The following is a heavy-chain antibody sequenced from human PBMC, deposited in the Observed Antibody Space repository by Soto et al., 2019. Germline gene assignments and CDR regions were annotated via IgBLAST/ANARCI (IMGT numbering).Heavy chain of an antibody. J-gene: IGHJ5*02. D-gene: IGHD2-21*01. CDR2: ISWNSGSI. V-gene: IGHV3-9*01. Sequence: DVQLVESGGGLVQPGRSLRLSCAASGFTFDDYAMHWVRQAPGKGLEWVSGISWNSGSIGYADSVKGRFTISRDNAKNSLYLQINSLRAEDTALYYCEKDIGDDWGMFNPWGQGPLVTVSS. CDR1: GFTFDDYA. CDR3: EKDIGDDWGMFNP.